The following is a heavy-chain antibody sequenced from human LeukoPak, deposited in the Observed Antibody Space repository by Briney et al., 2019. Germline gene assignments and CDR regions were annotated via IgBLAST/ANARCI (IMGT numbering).Heavy chain of an antibody. CDR3: AYRRSSAYRFDY. Sequence: EYGPTLVKPTQTLTLTCTFSGFSLSTSGVSVGWIRQPPRSALQWLALIYWNDDKRYSPSLRSRLTITKDTSKNQVVLTMTNMDPVDTATYYCAYRRSSAYRFDYWGQGTLVTVCS. CDR2: IYWNDDK. D-gene: IGHD6-13*01. V-gene: IGHV2-5*01. CDR1: GFSLSTSGVS. J-gene: IGHJ4*02.